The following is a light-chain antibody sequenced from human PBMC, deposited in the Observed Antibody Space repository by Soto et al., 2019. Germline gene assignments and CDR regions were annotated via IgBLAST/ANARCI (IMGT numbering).Light chain of an antibody. J-gene: IGLJ2*01. CDR2: EVS. CDR3: SSYTSDSTFLI. CDR1: SSDVGPYNY. V-gene: IGLV2-14*01. Sequence: QSALTQPASVSGSPGQSISISCTGTSSDVGPYNYVSWYQQHPGKAPKLMIFEVSNRPSGVSNRVSGSKSGYTASLTISGLQPEDEAEYYCSSYTSDSTFLIFGGGTQLTVL.